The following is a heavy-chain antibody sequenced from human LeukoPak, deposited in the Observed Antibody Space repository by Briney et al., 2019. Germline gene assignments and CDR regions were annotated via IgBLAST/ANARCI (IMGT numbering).Heavy chain of an antibody. V-gene: IGHV3-74*01. CDR3: ANRYYVSAWYYFGY. CDR2: INSDGSST. CDR1: GFTFSVYW. D-gene: IGHD6-19*01. Sequence: TGGSLRLSCAASGFTFSVYWIHWVRQAPGKGLVWVSRINSDGSSTIYADSVRGRFTISRDNAENTVFLQMNSLRAEDTAVYYCANRYYVSAWYYFGYWGQGTLVTVSS. J-gene: IGHJ4*02.